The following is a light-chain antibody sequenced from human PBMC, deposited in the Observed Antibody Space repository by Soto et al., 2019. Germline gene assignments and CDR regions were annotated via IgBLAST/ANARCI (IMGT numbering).Light chain of an antibody. V-gene: IGKV1-5*03. CDR2: KAS. CDR1: QTISSW. J-gene: IGKJ1*01. Sequence: DIQMTQSPSTLSGSVGDRVTITCRASQTISSWLAWYQQKPGKAPKLLIYKASTLKSGVPSRFSGSGSGTEFTLTISSLQPDDFATYYFQQYNSYWTLGQGPKVDIK. CDR3: QQYNSYWT.